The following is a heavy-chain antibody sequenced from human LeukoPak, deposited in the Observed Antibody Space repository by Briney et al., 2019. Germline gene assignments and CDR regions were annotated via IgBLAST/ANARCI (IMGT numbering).Heavy chain of an antibody. V-gene: IGHV3-23*01. Sequence: PGGSLRLSCAASGFTFSSYAMSWVRQAPGKGLEWVSAISGSGDSTYYADSVKGRFTISRDNSKNTLYLQMNSLRAEDTAVYYCAKGPYCSGGSCDPYNWFDPWGQGTLVTVSS. CDR1: GFTFSSYA. CDR3: AKGPYCSGGSCDPYNWFDP. D-gene: IGHD2-15*01. CDR2: ISGSGDST. J-gene: IGHJ5*02.